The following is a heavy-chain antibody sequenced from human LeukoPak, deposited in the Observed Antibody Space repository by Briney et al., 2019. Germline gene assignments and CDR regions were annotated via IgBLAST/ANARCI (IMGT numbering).Heavy chain of an antibody. V-gene: IGHV4-59*01. CDR2: IYYSGST. CDR1: GGSISSYY. D-gene: IGHD3-22*01. Sequence: SETLSLTCTVSGGSISSYYWSWIRQPPGKGLEWIGYIYYSGSTNYNPSLKSRVTISVDTSNTQFSLKLSSVTAADTAVYYCARRAGDYSHPYDYWGQGILVTVSS. CDR3: ARRAGDYSHPYDY. J-gene: IGHJ4*02.